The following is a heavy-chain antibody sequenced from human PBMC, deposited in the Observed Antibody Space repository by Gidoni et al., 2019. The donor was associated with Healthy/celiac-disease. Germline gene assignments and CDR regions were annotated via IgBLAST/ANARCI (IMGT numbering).Heavy chain of an antibody. CDR1: GFTFSDYY. Sequence: QVQLVESGGGLVKPGGSLRLSCAASGFTFSDYYLSWIRQAPGKGLEWVSYISSSSSYTNYADSVKGRFTISRDNAKNSLYLQMNSLRAEDTAVYYCARARSTAYDSSGYYHDAFDIWGQGTMVTVSS. V-gene: IGHV3-11*06. CDR2: ISSSSSYT. D-gene: IGHD3-22*01. CDR3: ARARSTAYDSSGYYHDAFDI. J-gene: IGHJ3*02.